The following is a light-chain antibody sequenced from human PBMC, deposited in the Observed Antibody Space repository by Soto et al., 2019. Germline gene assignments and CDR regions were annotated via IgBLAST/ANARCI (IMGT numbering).Light chain of an antibody. CDR2: DVS. CDR3: TSYTSSTTYF. Sequence: QSVLTQPASVSGSPGQSITISCTGTSSDIGDSNYVSWYQQHPGKAPKLVIYDVSNRPSGVSYRFSGSKSGNTASLTISGLQAEDEADYYCTSYTSSTTYFFGTGTKVTVL. CDR1: SSDIGDSNY. V-gene: IGLV2-14*03. J-gene: IGLJ1*01.